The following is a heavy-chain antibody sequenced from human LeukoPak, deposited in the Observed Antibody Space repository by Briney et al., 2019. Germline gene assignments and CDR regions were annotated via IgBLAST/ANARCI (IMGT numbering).Heavy chain of an antibody. D-gene: IGHD3-10*01. Sequence: SETLSLTCTVSGGSISSYYWSWIRQPPGKGLEWIGYIYYSGSTYYNPSLKSRVTISVDRSKNQFSLKLSSVTAADTAVYYCASYYREVGSGAFDIWGQGTMVTVSS. CDR2: IYYSGST. J-gene: IGHJ3*02. CDR3: ASYYREVGSGAFDI. CDR1: GGSISSYY. V-gene: IGHV4-59*12.